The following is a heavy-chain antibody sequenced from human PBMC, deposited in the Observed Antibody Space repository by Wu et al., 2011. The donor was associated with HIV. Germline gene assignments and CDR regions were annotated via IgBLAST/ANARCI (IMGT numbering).Heavy chain of an antibody. Sequence: VRQLPGKGLEWMGVIYPGDSDTTYNPSSQGHVTISADKSINTAYLQWSSLKASDTAIYYCARHEYRRSDFDYWGQGTLITVSS. CDR3: ARHEYRRSDFDY. D-gene: IGHD6-6*01. CDR2: IYPGDSDT. J-gene: IGHJ4*02. V-gene: IGHV5-51*01.